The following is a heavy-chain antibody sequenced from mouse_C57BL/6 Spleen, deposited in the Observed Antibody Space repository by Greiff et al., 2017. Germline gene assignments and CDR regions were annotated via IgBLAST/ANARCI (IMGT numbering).Heavy chain of an antibody. V-gene: IGHV1-80*01. Sequence: QVQLKESGAELVKPGASVKISCKASGYAFSSYWMNWVKQRPGKGLEWIGQIYPGDGDTNYNGKFKGKATLTADKSSSTAYMQLSSLTSEDSAVYFCARYGNYAQFAYWGQGTLVTVSA. D-gene: IGHD2-1*01. CDR2: IYPGDGDT. J-gene: IGHJ3*01. CDR3: ARYGNYAQFAY. CDR1: GYAFSSYW.